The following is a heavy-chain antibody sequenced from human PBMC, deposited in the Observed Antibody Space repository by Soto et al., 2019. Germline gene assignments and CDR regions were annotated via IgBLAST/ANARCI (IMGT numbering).Heavy chain of an antibody. CDR2: ISNYGSNK. CDR1: GFTFSNYA. Sequence: QVQLVESGGGVVQPGRSLRLSCAASGFTFSNYAMHWVRQAPGKGLEWVAVISNYGSNKYYADSVKGRFTISRDNSKNTLFLPMNRLRPEDQAVYFCARDHSTSGSYQGVFDFWGQGALVTVSS. J-gene: IGHJ4*02. D-gene: IGHD1-26*01. CDR3: ARDHSTSGSYQGVFDF. V-gene: IGHV3-30-3*01.